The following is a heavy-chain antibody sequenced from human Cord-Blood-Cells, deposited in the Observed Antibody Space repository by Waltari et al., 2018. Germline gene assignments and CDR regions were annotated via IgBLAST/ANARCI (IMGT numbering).Heavy chain of an antibody. CDR2: IYYSESP. J-gene: IGHJ3*02. CDR3: AKHGARIAAEDHDAFDI. D-gene: IGHD6-6*01. V-gene: IGHV4-39*01. Sequence: QLQLKESGPGLVMPQETLSFDCNVTGGHVSSSSYSCGRLRKPPGKGLEWIGYIYYSESPYYDPSLKSRVTVAVDTSKNQFSLKLRSVPAADTAVYYCAKHGARIAAEDHDAFDIWGQGTMVTVSS. CDR1: GGHVSSSSYS.